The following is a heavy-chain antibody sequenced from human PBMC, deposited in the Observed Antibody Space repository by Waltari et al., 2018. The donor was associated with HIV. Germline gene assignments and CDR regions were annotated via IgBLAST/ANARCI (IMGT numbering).Heavy chain of an antibody. CDR3: VAEWWYAVPGY. J-gene: IGHJ4*02. Sequence: EVQLVESGGGLVQPGGCLRLSWVASGFTISNYWMSWVRQAPGKGLEWVANVKQDGSDTYYADSVKGRFTIFRDDAENLIYLQMNSLRAGDTAVYYCVAEWWYAVPGYWGQGTLVTV. CDR1: GFTISNYW. CDR2: VKQDGSDT. D-gene: IGHD2-15*01. V-gene: IGHV3-7*01.